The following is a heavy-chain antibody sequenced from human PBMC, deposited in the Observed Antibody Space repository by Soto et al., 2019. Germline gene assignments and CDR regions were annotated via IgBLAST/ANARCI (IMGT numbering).Heavy chain of an antibody. CDR2: ISYDGNNK. CDR1: GFTFSNFG. V-gene: IGHV3-30*18. J-gene: IGHJ4*02. Sequence: GGSLRLSCAVSGFTFSNFGMHWVRQAPGKGLEWVAFISYDGNNKYYVESVQGRFTISRDKSKNSLYLQVNSLRGEDTAVYYCAKVRVRRPVTGTTDYFDYWGQGTLVTVSS. D-gene: IGHD6-19*01. CDR3: AKVRVRRPVTGTTDYFDY.